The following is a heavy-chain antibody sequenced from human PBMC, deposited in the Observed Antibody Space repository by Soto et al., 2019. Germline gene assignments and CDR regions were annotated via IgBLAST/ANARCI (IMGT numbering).Heavy chain of an antibody. V-gene: IGHV4-59*01. CDR1: GGSISSYY. D-gene: IGHD3-16*02. Sequence: SETLFLTCTVSGGSISSYYWSWIRQPPGKGLEWIGTLYYSGSTNYNPSLKSRGTISLDTSKKKFSQKLSYVTAADTAAYYCGRGAKFGAVIVTQYFQHWGQGTLVTVSS. J-gene: IGHJ1*01. CDR3: GRGAKFGAVIVTQYFQH. CDR2: LYYSGST.